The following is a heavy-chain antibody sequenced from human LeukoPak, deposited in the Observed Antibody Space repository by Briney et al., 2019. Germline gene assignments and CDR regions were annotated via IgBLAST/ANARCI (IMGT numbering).Heavy chain of an antibody. D-gene: IGHD6-13*01. V-gene: IGHV4-59*08. CDR3: ARQGSWFDY. CDR2: IYYSGST. CDR1: GGSISSYY. Sequence: SETLSLTCTVAGGSISSYYWSWIRQPPGKGLEWIGYIYYSGSTNYNPSLKSRVTISVDTSKNQFSLKLSSVTAADTAVYYCARQGSWFDYWGQGTLVTVSS. J-gene: IGHJ4*02.